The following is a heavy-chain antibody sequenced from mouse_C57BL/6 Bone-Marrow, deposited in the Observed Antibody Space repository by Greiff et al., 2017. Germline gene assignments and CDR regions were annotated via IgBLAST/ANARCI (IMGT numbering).Heavy chain of an antibody. CDR3: ASSSWAWFAY. V-gene: IGHV5-6*01. CDR2: ISSGGSYT. Sequence: EVKVVESGGDLVKPGGSLKLSCAASGFTFRSYGMSWVRQTPDKRLEWVATISSGGSYTYYPDSVKGRFTISRDNAKNTLYLQMSSLKSEDTAMYYCASSSWAWFAYGGQGTLVTVSA. D-gene: IGHD1-1*01. J-gene: IGHJ3*01. CDR1: GFTFRSYG.